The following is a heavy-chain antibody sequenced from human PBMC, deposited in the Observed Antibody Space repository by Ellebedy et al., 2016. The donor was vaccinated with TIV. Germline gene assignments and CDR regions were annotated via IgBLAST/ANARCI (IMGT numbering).Heavy chain of an antibody. V-gene: IGHV3-74*01. Sequence: GGSLRLSCAASGFTFSRYWMHWVRQAPGKGLVWVSRINSDGSDTDYADSVKGRFTISRDNAKNTLYLQMNSLRAEDTAVYYCTRGYDSLFDYWGQGILVTVSS. CDR2: INSDGSDT. CDR1: GFTFSRYW. CDR3: TRGYDSLFDY. J-gene: IGHJ4*02. D-gene: IGHD2-2*01.